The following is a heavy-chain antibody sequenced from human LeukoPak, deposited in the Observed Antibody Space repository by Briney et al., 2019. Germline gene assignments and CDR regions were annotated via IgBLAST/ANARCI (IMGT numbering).Heavy chain of an antibody. CDR2: IYYSGST. Sequence: SETLSLTCTVSGGSISSGDYYWSWIRQPPGKGLEWIGYIYYSGSTCYNPSLKNRVTISVDTSKNQFSLKLSSVTAADTAVYYCARTDSHYYFDYWGQGTLVTVSS. D-gene: IGHD3-3*01. V-gene: IGHV4-30-4*08. CDR3: ARTDSHYYFDY. J-gene: IGHJ4*02. CDR1: GGSISSGDYY.